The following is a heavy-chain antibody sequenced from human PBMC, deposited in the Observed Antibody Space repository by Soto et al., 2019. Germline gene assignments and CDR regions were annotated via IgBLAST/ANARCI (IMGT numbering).Heavy chain of an antibody. CDR2: ISYDGSNT. CDR3: VGGWYYFDY. D-gene: IGHD6-19*01. CDR1: GFPFTTYG. V-gene: IGHV3-30*03. Sequence: QVQLVESGGGVVQPGRSLRLSCAASGFPFTTYGMHWVREGPGKGLEWVAVISYDGSNTYYADSVKGRFTISRDNSKNTLYLQMNSLRPEDTALYCCVGGWYYFDYRGPGTLVTVSS. J-gene: IGHJ4*02.